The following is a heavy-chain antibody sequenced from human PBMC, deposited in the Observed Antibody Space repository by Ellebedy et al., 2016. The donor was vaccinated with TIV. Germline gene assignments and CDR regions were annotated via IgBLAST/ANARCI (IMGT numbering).Heavy chain of an antibody. Sequence: GESLKISCAASGFTFNSYAMHWVRQAPGKGLEWVAVISYDGNSKYYADSVKGRFTISRDNSMTTLYLEMNSLRAEDTAVYYCARDLDKSSSWYGGAAYWGQGTLVTVSS. CDR2: ISYDGNSK. D-gene: IGHD6-13*01. J-gene: IGHJ4*02. V-gene: IGHV3-30-3*01. CDR1: GFTFNSYA. CDR3: ARDLDKSSSWYGGAAY.